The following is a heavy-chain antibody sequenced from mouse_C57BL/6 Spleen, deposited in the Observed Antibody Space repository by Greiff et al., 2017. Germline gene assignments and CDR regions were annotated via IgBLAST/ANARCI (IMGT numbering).Heavy chain of an antibody. J-gene: IGHJ2*01. Sequence: EVKLMESGPGLVKPSQSLSLTCSVTGYSITSGYYWNWIRQFPGNKLEWMGYISYDGSNNYNPSLKNRISITRDTSKNQFFLKLNSVTTEDTATYYCARLYDGYYGYYFDYWGQGTTLTVSS. CDR2: ISYDGSN. D-gene: IGHD2-3*01. CDR3: ARLYDGYYGYYFDY. V-gene: IGHV3-6*01. CDR1: GYSITSGYY.